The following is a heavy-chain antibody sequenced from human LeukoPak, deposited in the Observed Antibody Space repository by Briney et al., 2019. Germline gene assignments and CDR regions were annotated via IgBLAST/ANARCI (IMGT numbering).Heavy chain of an antibody. D-gene: IGHD2-8*01. CDR2: IIPIFGTA. J-gene: IGHJ4*02. V-gene: IGHV1-69*13. CDR3: ARGYCTNGVCSNYFDY. CDR1: GGTFSIYA. Sequence: SVKVSCKASGGTFSIYAISWVRQAPGQGLEWMGGIIPIFGTANYAQKFQGRVTITADESTSTAYMELSSLRSEDTAVYYCARGYCTNGVCSNYFDYWGQGTLVTVSS.